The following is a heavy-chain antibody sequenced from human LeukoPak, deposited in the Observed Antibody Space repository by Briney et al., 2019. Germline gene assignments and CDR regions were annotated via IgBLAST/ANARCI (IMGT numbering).Heavy chain of an antibody. V-gene: IGHV3-21*01. J-gene: IGHJ6*02. CDR3: AIYQQSNYYYGMDV. Sequence: PGGSLRLSCAASGFTFSSYNMSWVRQAPGKGLEWVSSISDTSDYIYYADSVKGRFTISRDNAKNSLFLQMNSLRAEDTAVYYCAIYQQSNYYYGMDVWGQGTTVTVSS. D-gene: IGHD6-6*01. CDR2: ISDTSDYI. CDR1: GFTFSSYN.